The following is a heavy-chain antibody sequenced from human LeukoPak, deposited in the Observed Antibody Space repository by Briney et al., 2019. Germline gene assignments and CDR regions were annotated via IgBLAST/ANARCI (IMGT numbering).Heavy chain of an antibody. D-gene: IGHD3-9*01. V-gene: IGHV1-8*01. CDR3: AGKYYGILTGLD. Sequence: ASVKVSCKASGYTFTSYDINWVRQATGQGLEWMGWMNPNSGNTGYAQKFQGRVTMTRNTSISTAYMELSSLRSEDTAVYYCAGKYYGILTGLDWGQGTLVTASS. CDR1: GYTFTSYD. CDR2: MNPNSGNT. J-gene: IGHJ4*02.